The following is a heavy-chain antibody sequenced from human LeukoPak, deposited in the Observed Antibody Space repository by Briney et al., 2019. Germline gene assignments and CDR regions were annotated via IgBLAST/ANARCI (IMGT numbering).Heavy chain of an antibody. V-gene: IGHV1-2*02. CDR3: ARKFYYDSSGSPFIY. CDR1: GYTFTGYY. Sequence: ASVKVSCKASGYTFTGYYMHWVRQVPGQGLEWMGWINPNSGGTNYAQKFQGRVTMTRDTSISTAYMELSRLRSDDTAVYYCARKFYYDSSGSPFIYWGQETLVTVSS. D-gene: IGHD3-22*01. CDR2: INPNSGGT. J-gene: IGHJ4*02.